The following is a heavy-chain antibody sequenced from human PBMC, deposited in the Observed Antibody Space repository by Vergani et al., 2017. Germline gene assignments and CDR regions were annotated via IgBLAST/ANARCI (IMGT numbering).Heavy chain of an antibody. CDR3: ARGGNYYGSGQGNLNWFDP. CDR1: GFTFSSYG. Sequence: QVQLVESGGGVVQPGRSLRLSCAASGFTFSSYGMHWVRQAPGKGLEWVAVIWYDGSNKDYADSVKGRFTISRDNSKNTLYLQMNSLRAEDTAVYYCARGGNYYGSGQGNLNWFDPWGQGTLVTVSS. D-gene: IGHD3-10*01. V-gene: IGHV3-33*01. CDR2: IWYDGSNK. J-gene: IGHJ5*02.